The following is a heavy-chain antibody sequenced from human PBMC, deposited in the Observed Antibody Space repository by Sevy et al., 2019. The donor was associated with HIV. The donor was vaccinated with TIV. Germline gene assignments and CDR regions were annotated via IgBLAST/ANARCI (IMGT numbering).Heavy chain of an antibody. J-gene: IGHJ3*02. CDR1: GGSISSGGYY. CDR3: ARDGRPFDI. Sequence: SETLSLTCTVSGGSISSGGYYWSWIRQHPGKGLEWIGFIYYTGSTYYKPSLKSRVTISVDTSKNQFSLKLTSVTAADTAVYYCARDGRPFDIWGQGTMVTVSS. CDR2: IYYTGST. V-gene: IGHV4-31*03.